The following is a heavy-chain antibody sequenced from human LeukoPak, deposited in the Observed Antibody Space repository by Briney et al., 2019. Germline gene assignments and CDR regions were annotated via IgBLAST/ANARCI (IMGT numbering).Heavy chain of an antibody. CDR2: ISPDGST. V-gene: IGHV4-61*02. D-gene: IGHD6-19*01. CDR1: GDSISSDTSY. CDR3: AKGAGPPWFDP. Sequence: PSETLSLTCSVSGDSISSDTSYWSWIRQPAGKGLEWIGRISPDGSTNYSPSLKSRVTFSIDPSKNHFSLKLTSVTAADTAVYYCAKGAGPPWFDPWGQGTLVTVSS. J-gene: IGHJ5*02.